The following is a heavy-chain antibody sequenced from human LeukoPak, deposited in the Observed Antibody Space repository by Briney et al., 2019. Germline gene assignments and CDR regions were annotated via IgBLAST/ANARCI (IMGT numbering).Heavy chain of an antibody. Sequence: GGSLRLSCERSGFTLSTHGMAWVRQDPEKAFDWVSGINGRGDDKYYAVSVKGSFTVSRDNSRNTLYLHMSVRRAEDTAIYYCVKMAGPERRHYCDSGGPGILVSVSS. CDR1: GFTLSTHG. CDR2: INGRGDDK. V-gene: IGHV3-23*01. J-gene: IGHJ4*02. D-gene: IGHD1-1*01. CDR3: VKMAGPERRHYCDS.